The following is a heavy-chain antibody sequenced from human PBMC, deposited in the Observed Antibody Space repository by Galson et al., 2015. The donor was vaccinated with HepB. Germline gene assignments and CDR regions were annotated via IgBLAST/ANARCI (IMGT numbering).Heavy chain of an antibody. CDR1: AFTVTNAW. CDR2: IKSITDGGTA. D-gene: IGHD3-22*01. Sequence: SLRLSCAASAFTVTNAWMRWVRQAPGKGLEWVGRIKSITDGGTADYDAPVRGRFTISRDDSKNTVYLHMNSLKTEDTAVYYCTTTTTPSYYASYYYDAMDVWGQGTTVTVSS. CDR3: TTTTTPSYYASYYYDAMDV. J-gene: IGHJ6*02. V-gene: IGHV3-15*01.